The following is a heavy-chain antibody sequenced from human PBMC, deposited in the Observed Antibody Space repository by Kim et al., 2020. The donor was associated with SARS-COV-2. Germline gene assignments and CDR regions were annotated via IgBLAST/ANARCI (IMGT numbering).Heavy chain of an antibody. D-gene: IGHD2-21*02. CDR2: IYYSGST. Sequence: SETLSLTCTVSGGSISSYYWSWIRQPPGKGLEWIGYIYYSGSTNYNPSLKSRVTISVDTSKNQFSLKLSSVTAADTAVYYCARTVVVTAIDAFDIWGQGTMVTVSS. V-gene: IGHV4-59*08. CDR3: ARTVVVTAIDAFDI. CDR1: GGSISSYY. J-gene: IGHJ3*02.